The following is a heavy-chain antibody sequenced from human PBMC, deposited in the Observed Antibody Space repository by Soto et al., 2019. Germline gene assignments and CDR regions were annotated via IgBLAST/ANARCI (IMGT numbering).Heavy chain of an antibody. CDR1: GLDVSGNY. D-gene: IGHD2-21*01. V-gene: IGHV3-53*01. J-gene: IGHJ5*02. CDR2: IYSGGST. Sequence: EVQLVESGGGLIQPGGSLKLSCAVSGLDVSGNYMTWVRQAPGKGLEWVSVIYSGGSTYYADSVKGRFTISRDTSKNTLYLEMKSLRAEDTAVYYCARDGGCDGVDCNNLFDPWGQGTLVTVSS. CDR3: ARDGGCDGVDCNNLFDP.